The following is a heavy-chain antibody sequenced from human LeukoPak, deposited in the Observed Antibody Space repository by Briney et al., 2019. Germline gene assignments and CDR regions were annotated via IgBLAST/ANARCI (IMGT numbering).Heavy chain of an antibody. V-gene: IGHV5-51*01. CDR2: IYPGDSDT. Sequence: GESLKISSKGSGYSFTSYWIGWVRQMPEKGLKWMGIIYPGDSDTRYSPSFQGQVTISADKSISTAYLQWSSLKASDTAMYYCARLIPSYDSSGYYFDYWGQGTLVTVSS. CDR1: GYSFTSYW. J-gene: IGHJ4*02. CDR3: ARLIPSYDSSGYYFDY. D-gene: IGHD3-22*01.